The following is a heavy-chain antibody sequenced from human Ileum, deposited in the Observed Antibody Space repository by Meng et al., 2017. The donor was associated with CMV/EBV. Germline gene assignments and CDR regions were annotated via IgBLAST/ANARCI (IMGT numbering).Heavy chain of an antibody. D-gene: IGHD2-21*02. Sequence: QVSLVESAGGVVKPGGSLRLSCAASGVHFRASYMGWIRQAPGEEREWVLYLSGSSAYMSYADSVRGRFTISRDNAKDSLFLQMDSLRVEDTAVYYCVREPGDHNWYFDLWGRGTLVTVSS. CDR3: VREPGDHNWYFDL. V-gene: IGHV3-11*05. J-gene: IGHJ2*01. CDR2: LSGSSAYM. CDR1: GVHFRASY.